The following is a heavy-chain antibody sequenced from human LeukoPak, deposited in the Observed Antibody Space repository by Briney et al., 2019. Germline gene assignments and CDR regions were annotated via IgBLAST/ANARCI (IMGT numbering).Heavy chain of an antibody. CDR3: ARDQHSSGWYGDYYYYMDV. V-gene: IGHV3-7*03. CDR1: GFSFSNYW. D-gene: IGHD6-19*01. CDR2: TNQDGSQK. Sequence: GGSLRLSCAASGFSFSNYWMTWARQAPGKGLEWVANTNQDGSQKNYLDSVRGRFTISRDNAKSSLYLQMNSLRVDDTAVYYCARDQHSSGWYGDYYYYMDVWGKGTTVTVSS. J-gene: IGHJ6*03.